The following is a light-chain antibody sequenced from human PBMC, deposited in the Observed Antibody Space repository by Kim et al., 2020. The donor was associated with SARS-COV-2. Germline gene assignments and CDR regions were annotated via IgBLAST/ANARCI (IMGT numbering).Light chain of an antibody. Sequence: QTVVTQEPSFSVSPGGTVTLTCGLSSGSVSTSYYPSWYQQTPGQAPRTLIDSTNTRSSGVPDRFFGSILGNKAALTITGAQADDESDYYCVLYMGSGISVFGGGTQLTVL. J-gene: IGLJ3*02. CDR1: SGSVSTSYY. V-gene: IGLV8-61*01. CDR2: STN. CDR3: VLYMGSGISV.